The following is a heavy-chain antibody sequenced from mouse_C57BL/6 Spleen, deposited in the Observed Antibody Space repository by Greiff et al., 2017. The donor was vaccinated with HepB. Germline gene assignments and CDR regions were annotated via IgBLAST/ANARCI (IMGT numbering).Heavy chain of an antibody. D-gene: IGHD1-1*01. CDR2: INPNNGGT. CDR3: AGSTVVARENWYFDV. J-gene: IGHJ1*03. CDR1: GYTFTDYY. Sequence: EVQLQQSGPELVKPGASVKISCKASGYTFTDYYMNWVKQSHGKSLEWIGDINPNNGGTSYNQKFKGKATLTVDKSSSTAYMELRSLTSEDSAVYYCAGSTVVARENWYFDVWGTGTTVTVSS. V-gene: IGHV1-26*01.